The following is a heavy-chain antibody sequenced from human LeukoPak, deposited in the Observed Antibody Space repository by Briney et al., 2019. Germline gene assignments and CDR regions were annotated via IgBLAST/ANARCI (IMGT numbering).Heavy chain of an antibody. Sequence: SGTLSLTCAVSGGSISSSNWWSWVRQPPGKGLEWIGEIYHTGSTNYNPSLKSRVTISVDKSKNQFSLKLSSVTAADTAVYYCARGGMVRGVIVYYCYGMDVWGKGTTVTVSS. CDR2: IYHTGST. CDR3: ARGGMVRGVIVYYCYGMDV. V-gene: IGHV4-4*02. CDR1: GGSISSSNW. D-gene: IGHD3-10*01. J-gene: IGHJ6*04.